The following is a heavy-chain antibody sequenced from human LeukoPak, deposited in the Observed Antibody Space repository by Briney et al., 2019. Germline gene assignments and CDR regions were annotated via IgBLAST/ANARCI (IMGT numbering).Heavy chain of an antibody. J-gene: IGHJ6*03. CDR2: IYYSGST. CDR1: GGSISSYY. V-gene: IGHV4-59*01. Sequence: SETLSLTCTVSGGSISSYYWSWIRQPPGKGLEWIGYIYYSGSTNYNPSLKSRVTISVDTSKNQFSLKLSSVTAADTAVYYCARLEMARTYYYYYYMDVWGKGTTVTVSS. D-gene: IGHD5-24*01. CDR3: ARLEMARTYYYYYYMDV.